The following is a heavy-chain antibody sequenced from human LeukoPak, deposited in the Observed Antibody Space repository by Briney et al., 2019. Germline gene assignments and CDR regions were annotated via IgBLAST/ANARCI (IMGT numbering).Heavy chain of an antibody. J-gene: IGHJ4*02. CDR2: MYGAGST. D-gene: IGHD3-9*01. CDR3: GASNLFTGYFSLNY. Sequence: GGSLRLSCAASGFTVSSNYMTWVRQAPGKGLEWVSLMYGAGSTHYADSVRGRFTISRDNSKNTVYVQMNSIRAEDTAVDYSGASNLFTGYFSLNYWRQGTLDTVSS. CDR1: GFTVSSNY. V-gene: IGHV3-66*01.